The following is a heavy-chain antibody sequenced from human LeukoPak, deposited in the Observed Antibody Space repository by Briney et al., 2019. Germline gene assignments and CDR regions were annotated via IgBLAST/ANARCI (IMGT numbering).Heavy chain of an antibody. V-gene: IGHV3-21*01. J-gene: IGHJ3*02. CDR1: GFTFNSYS. D-gene: IGHD3-22*01. CDR3: ASGYYYDSSGFQSHAFDI. CDR2: ISSSSTLI. Sequence: PGGSLRLSCGASGFTFNSYSMNWVRQAPGKGLEWVSSISSSSTLIYYADTMKGRFTISRDNAKNSLYLHMNSLRAEDTAVYYCASGYYYDSSGFQSHAFDIWGQGTMVTVSS.